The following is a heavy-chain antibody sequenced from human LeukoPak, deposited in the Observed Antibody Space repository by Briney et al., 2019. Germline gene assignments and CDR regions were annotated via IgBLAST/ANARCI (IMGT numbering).Heavy chain of an antibody. D-gene: IGHD4-17*01. CDR1: GGSVSTLDYY. Sequence: TLSLTCTVSGGSVSTLDYYWNWIRQPPGKALEWLALIYWDDDKRYSPSLKTRLTITTDTSKSQVVLIMTNMDPVDTARYYCAHRGGDGDHYFDYWGQGILVTVSS. J-gene: IGHJ4*02. CDR3: AHRGGDGDHYFDY. CDR2: IYWDDDK. V-gene: IGHV2-5*08.